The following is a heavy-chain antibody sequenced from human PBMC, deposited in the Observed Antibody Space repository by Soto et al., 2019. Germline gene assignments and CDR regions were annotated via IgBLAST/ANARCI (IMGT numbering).Heavy chain of an antibody. V-gene: IGHV3-74*01. CDR3: SRDRFAESHGDY. J-gene: IGHJ4*02. Sequence: EVQLVESGGGLVQPGGSLRLSCVVSGFTFSSYWMYWVLQAPGKGLVWVSRINSDGSSTSYADSVKGRFTISRDNAKNTLYLQMNSLRVEDTAVYYCSRDRFAESHGDYWGQGTLVTVSS. CDR1: GFTFSSYW. D-gene: IGHD3-10*01. CDR2: INSDGSST.